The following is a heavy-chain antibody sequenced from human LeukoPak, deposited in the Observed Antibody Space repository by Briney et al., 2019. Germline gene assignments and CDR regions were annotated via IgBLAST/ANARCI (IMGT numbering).Heavy chain of an antibody. CDR1: GGAISSYY. CDR3: ARDRPYYDYVWGSYPFDY. Sequence: SETLSLTCTVSGGAISSYYWSWIRQPPGKGLEWIGYIYYSGSTNYHPSLKSRVTMSVDTSKNQFSLKLSSVTAADTALYYCARDRPYYDYVWGSYPFDYWGQGTLVTVSS. CDR2: IYYSGST. V-gene: IGHV4-59*01. J-gene: IGHJ4*02. D-gene: IGHD3-16*02.